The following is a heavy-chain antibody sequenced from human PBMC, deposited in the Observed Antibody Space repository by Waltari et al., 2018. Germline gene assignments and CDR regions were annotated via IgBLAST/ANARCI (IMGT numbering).Heavy chain of an antibody. CDR1: GFTVSSNY. CDR2: ISSVGST. CDR3: ARVPHYEFWGGALYGMDV. D-gene: IGHD3-3*01. J-gene: IGHJ6*02. Sequence: EVQLVESGGGLVQPGGSLRLSCAASGFTVSSNYMSWVRQAPGKGLEWVSVISSVGSTYYADSVKGRFTISRDNSKNPLDLQMNSLRAEDTAVYYCARVPHYEFWGGALYGMDVWGQGTTVTVSS. V-gene: IGHV3-66*02.